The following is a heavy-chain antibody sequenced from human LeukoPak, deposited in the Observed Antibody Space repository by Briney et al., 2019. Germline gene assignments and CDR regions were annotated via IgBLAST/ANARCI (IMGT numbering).Heavy chain of an antibody. J-gene: IGHJ5*02. CDR2: IYPGDSRT. D-gene: IGHD2-2*01. V-gene: IGHV5-51*01. CDR1: GYSFRSYW. CDR3: ACRDLTSTWSYP. Sequence: GESLKISCKGTGYSFRSYWIGWVRQMPGKGMEWMGVIYPGDSRTRYNPSLQGQVTISVDKSINTAYLEWVSLKAPDTAMYYCACRDLTSTWSYPWGQGTLVTVSS.